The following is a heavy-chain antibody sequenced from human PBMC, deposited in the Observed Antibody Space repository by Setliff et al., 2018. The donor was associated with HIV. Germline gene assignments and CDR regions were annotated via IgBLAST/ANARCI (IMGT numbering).Heavy chain of an antibody. CDR2: IIPIFGTA. V-gene: IGHV1-69*13. Sequence: ASVKVSCKAPGGTFSGYAFSWVRQAPGQGLEWMGGIIPIFGTANYAQKFQGRVTITADESTSTAYMELSSLRSEDTAVYYCATSPAGEILGSRPFYFDYWGQGTLVTVSS. J-gene: IGHJ4*02. CDR3: ATSPAGEILGSRPFYFDY. CDR1: GGTFSGYA. D-gene: IGHD3-10*01.